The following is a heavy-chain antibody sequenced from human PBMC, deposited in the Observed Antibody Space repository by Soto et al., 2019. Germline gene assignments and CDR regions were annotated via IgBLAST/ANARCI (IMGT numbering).Heavy chain of an antibody. V-gene: IGHV4-30-4*01. CDR1: GDPISSGDYY. CDR3: ARAHYRGANSRGALDM. CDR2: IYYSGTT. Sequence: QVQLQESGPGLVKPSQTLSLTCTVSGDPISSGDYYWSWIRQPPGKGLEWIGYIYYSGTTYYNPSLKSRVTMSVDTSKNQFSLKLSSVTAADTAVYYCARAHYRGANSRGALDMWGQGTMVTVSS. J-gene: IGHJ3*02. D-gene: IGHD7-27*01.